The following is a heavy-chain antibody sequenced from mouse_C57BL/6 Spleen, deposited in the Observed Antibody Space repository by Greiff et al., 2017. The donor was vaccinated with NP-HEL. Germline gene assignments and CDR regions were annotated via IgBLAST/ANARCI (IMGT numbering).Heavy chain of an antibody. CDR2: IYPGNGST. Sequence: QVQLQQPGAELVKPGASVKMSCKASGYTFTSYWINWVKQRPGQGLEWIGSIYPGNGSTNYNEKFKSKATLTVDTSSSTAYMQLSSLTSEDSAVYYCARDGYYIAMDYWGQGTSVTVSS. J-gene: IGHJ4*01. CDR3: ARDGYYIAMDY. D-gene: IGHD2-3*01. CDR1: GYTFTSYW. V-gene: IGHV1-55*01.